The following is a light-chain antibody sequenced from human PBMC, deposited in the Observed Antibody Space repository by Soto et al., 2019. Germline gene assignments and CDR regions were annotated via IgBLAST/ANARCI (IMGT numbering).Light chain of an antibody. Sequence: DIVLTQSPLSLPVTPGEPASISCRSSHNLPHGDGYKYLAWHLQTPGQSPQSMIYLDSNRASGVPDRFSGGGSGADFVLRISSVEVEDVGVYYCVHALQTPINFGQGTRLEIK. V-gene: IGKV2-28*01. J-gene: IGKJ5*01. CDR2: LDS. CDR3: VHALQTPIN. CDR1: HNLPHGDGYKY.